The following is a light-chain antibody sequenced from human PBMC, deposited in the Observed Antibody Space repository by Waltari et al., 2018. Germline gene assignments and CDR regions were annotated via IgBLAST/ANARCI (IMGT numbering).Light chain of an antibody. Sequence: DILMTQSPLSLPVTPGEPASISCRSSQSLLHSNGYNYLDRYLQKPGQSPQVLIYLGSNRASGVPDRFSGSGSGTDFTLNISRVEAEDVGVYYCMQILQPARTFGQGTRLEIK. V-gene: IGKV2-28*01. CDR1: QSLLHSNGYNY. J-gene: IGKJ2*01. CDR3: MQILQPART. CDR2: LGS.